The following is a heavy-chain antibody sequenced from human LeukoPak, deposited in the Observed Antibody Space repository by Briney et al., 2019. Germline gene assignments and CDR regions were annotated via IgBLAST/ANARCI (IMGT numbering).Heavy chain of an antibody. CDR3: ARGDSGLDY. V-gene: IGHV1-18*01. CDR2: ISAYNGNK. Sequence: ASAKVSCKPSGYTFTSYGISWVRQGPEQGLEWLGWISAYNGNKNHAQKLQGRVTMTTGTSTSTAYMELRSLRSDDTAVYHCARGDSGLDYWGQGTLVTVSS. CDR1: GYTFTSYG. J-gene: IGHJ4*02.